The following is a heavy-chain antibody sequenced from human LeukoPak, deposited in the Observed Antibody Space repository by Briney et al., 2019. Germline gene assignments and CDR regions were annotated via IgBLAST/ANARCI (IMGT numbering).Heavy chain of an antibody. Sequence: SETLSVTCTVSGGSISSSSYYWGWIRQPPGKGLEWIGSIYYSGSTYYNPSLKSRVTISVDTSKNQFPLKLSSVTAADTAVYYCARDPYCTNGVCYPIDYWGQGTLVTVSS. V-gene: IGHV4-39*06. CDR3: ARDPYCTNGVCYPIDY. J-gene: IGHJ4*02. CDR2: IYYSGST. CDR1: GGSISSSSYY. D-gene: IGHD2-8*01.